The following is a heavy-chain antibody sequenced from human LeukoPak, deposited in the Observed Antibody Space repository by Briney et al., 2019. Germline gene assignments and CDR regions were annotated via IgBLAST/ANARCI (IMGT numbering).Heavy chain of an antibody. CDR2: ISWNSGSI. CDR3: AKVQNYYDSSGYYDY. V-gene: IGHV3-9*01. Sequence: GGSLRLSCAASGFTFDDYAMHWVRQAPGKGLEWVSGISWNSGSIGYADSVKGRFTISRDNAKNSLYLQMNSLRVEDTALYYCAKVQNYYDSSGYYDYWGQGTLVTVSS. J-gene: IGHJ4*02. CDR1: GFTFDDYA. D-gene: IGHD3-22*01.